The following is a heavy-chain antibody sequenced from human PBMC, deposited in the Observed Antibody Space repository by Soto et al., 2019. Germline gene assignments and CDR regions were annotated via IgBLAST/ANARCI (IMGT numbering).Heavy chain of an antibody. D-gene: IGHD2-2*01. J-gene: IGHJ4*02. CDR1: GGTFSSYT. Sequence: QVQLVQSGAEVKKPGSSVKVSCKASGGTFSSYTISWVRQAPGQGLEWMGRIIPILGIANYAQKFQGRVTITADKSTSTAYMELSSLRSEDTAVYYCARPGGGYCSSTSCYLFDYWGQGTLVTVSS. CDR3: ARPGGGYCSSTSCYLFDY. CDR2: IIPILGIA. V-gene: IGHV1-69*02.